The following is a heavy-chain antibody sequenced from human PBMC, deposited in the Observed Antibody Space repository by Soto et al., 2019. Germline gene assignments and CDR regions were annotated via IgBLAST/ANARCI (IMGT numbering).Heavy chain of an antibody. J-gene: IGHJ6*03. V-gene: IGHV5-51*01. D-gene: IGHD2-2*01. CDR1: GYSFTSYW. CDR2: IYPGDSDT. Sequence: GESLKISCKGSGYSFTSYWIGWVRQMPGKGLEWMGIIYPGDSDTRYSPSFQGQVTISADKSISTAYLQWSSLKASDTAMYYCARGGYCSSTSCYATPHYYYYYMDVWGKGTTVTVS. CDR3: ARGGYCSSTSCYATPHYYYYYMDV.